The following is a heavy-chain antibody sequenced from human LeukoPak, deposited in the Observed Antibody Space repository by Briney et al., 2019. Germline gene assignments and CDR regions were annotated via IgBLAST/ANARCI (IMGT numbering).Heavy chain of an antibody. CDR1: GYTFTSYY. Sequence: ASVKVSCKASGYTFTSYYMHWVRQAPGQGLEWMGTINPSGGSTSYAQKFQGRVTMTRDTSTSTVYMELSSLRSEDTAVYYCAREDGRQGGSGSYYTTSYWGQGTLVTVSS. CDR2: INPSGGST. CDR3: AREDGRQGGSGSYYTTSY. V-gene: IGHV1-46*01. D-gene: IGHD3-10*01. J-gene: IGHJ4*02.